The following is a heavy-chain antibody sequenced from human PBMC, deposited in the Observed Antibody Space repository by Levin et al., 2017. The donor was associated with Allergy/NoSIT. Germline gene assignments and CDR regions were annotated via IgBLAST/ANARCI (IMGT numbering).Heavy chain of an antibody. J-gene: IGHJ4*02. CDR1: GFTFSSYG. CDR3: AKVRWELGRIDY. CDR2: ISHDGSNK. Sequence: GGSLRLSCAASGFTFSSYGMHWVRQAPGKGLEWVAVISHDGSNKYYADSLKGRFSISRDNSKNTLYLQMNRLRDEDTAVYYCAKVRWELGRIDYWGQGTPVTVSS. V-gene: IGHV3-30*18. D-gene: IGHD3-10*01.